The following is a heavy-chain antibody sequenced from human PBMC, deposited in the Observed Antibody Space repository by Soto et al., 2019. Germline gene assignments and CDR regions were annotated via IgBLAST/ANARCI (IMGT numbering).Heavy chain of an antibody. J-gene: IGHJ4*02. V-gene: IGHV4-59*01. CDR1: GGSISYY. D-gene: IGHD3-10*01. CDR2: IYASGAT. CDR3: ARSHSFDGSIYHYYFDF. Sequence: SETLSLTCTVSGGSISYYWSWIRQPPGGTLEWIGYIYASGATTYNPSLESRVTMSVDMPNNEFSLELTSLTAADTAVYYCARSHSFDGSIYHYYFDFWGQGTLVTVSS.